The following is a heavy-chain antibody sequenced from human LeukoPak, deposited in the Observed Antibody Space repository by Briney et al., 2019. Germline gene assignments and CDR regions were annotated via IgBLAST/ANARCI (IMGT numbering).Heavy chain of an antibody. Sequence: GGSLRLSCAASGFTFSNYWMTWVRQAPGKGLEWVANIKQDGSEKYYVDSVKGRFTISRDNAKNSLYLQMNSLRAEDTAVYYCARGVGNNWFDPWGQGTLVTVSS. D-gene: IGHD3-10*01. CDR3: ARGVGNNWFDP. V-gene: IGHV3-7*02. CDR2: IKQDGSEK. CDR1: GFTFSNYW. J-gene: IGHJ5*02.